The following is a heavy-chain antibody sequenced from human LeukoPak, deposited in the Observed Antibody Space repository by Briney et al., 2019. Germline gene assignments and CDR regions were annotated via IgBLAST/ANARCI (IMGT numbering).Heavy chain of an antibody. CDR1: GFSFSSHS. Sequence: GGSLRLSCAASGFSFSSHSMNWVRQAPGKGLDWISSISSSSSYMHYADSVKGRFTISRDNAKNSLYLKMNSLRAEDTAVYYCARAYSYFFDSSGYYDDYWGQGTLVTVSS. CDR3: ARAYSYFFDSSGYYDDY. D-gene: IGHD3-22*01. CDR2: ISSSSSYM. V-gene: IGHV3-21*01. J-gene: IGHJ4*02.